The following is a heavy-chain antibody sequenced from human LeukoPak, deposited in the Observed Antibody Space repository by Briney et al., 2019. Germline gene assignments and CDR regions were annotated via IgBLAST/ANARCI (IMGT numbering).Heavy chain of an antibody. D-gene: IGHD3-22*01. CDR2: ISQDGSEK. J-gene: IGHJ4*02. V-gene: IGHV3-7*01. CDR3: AREKPMIADY. CDR1: GFTFSSYW. Sequence: GGSLRLSCAASGFTFSSYWMSWVRQAPGKVLEWVACISQDGSEKRYVASVKGRFTISRDNAKDSLYLQMNSLRDEDTAVYYCAREKPMIADYWGQGALVTVSS.